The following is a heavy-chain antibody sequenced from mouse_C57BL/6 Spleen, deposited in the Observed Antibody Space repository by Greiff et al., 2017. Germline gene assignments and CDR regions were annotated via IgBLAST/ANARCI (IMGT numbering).Heavy chain of an antibody. J-gene: IGHJ4*01. V-gene: IGHV1-63*01. CDR1: GYTFTNYW. CDR2: IYPGGGYT. Sequence: QVQLQQSGAELVRPGTSVKMSCKASGYTFTNYWIGWAKQRPGHGLEWIGDIYPGGGYTNYNEKFKGKATLTADKSSSTAYMQFSSLTSEDSAIYYCARSIEGYAMDYWGQGTSVTVSS. CDR3: ARSIEGYAMDY.